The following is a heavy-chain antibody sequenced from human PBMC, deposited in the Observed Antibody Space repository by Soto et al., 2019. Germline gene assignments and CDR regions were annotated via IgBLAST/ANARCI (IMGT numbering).Heavy chain of an antibody. CDR2: MNPNSGNT. CDR3: ARGLRALQRYGMDV. Sequence: GASVKVSCKASGYTFTSYDINWVRQATGQGLEWMGWMNPNSGNTGYAQKFQGRVTMTRNTSISTAYMELSSLRSEDTAVYYCARGLRALQRYGMDVWGQGTTVTVSS. D-gene: IGHD5-12*01. V-gene: IGHV1-8*01. J-gene: IGHJ6*02. CDR1: GYTFTSYD.